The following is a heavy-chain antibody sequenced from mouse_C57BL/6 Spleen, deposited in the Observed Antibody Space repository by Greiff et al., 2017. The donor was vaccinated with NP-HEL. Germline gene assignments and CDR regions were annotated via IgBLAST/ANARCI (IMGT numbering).Heavy chain of an antibody. V-gene: IGHV3-6*01. J-gene: IGHJ2*01. CDR3: ASYYDSDEGYFDY. CDR1: GYSITSGYY. CDR2: ISYDGSN. Sequence: DVKLVESGPGLVKPSQSLSLTCSVTGYSITSGYYWNWIRQFPGNKLEWMGYISYDGSNNYNPSLKNRISITRDTSKNQFFLKLNSVTTEDTATYYCASYYDSDEGYFDYWGQGTTLTDSS. D-gene: IGHD2-4*01.